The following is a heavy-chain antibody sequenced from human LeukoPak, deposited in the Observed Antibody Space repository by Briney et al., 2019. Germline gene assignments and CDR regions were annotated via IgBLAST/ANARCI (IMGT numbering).Heavy chain of an antibody. D-gene: IGHD2-2*01. Sequence: GGSLRLSCAASGFTFSSYAMSWVRQAPGKGLEWVSAISGSGGSTYYADSVKGRFTISRDNSKNTLYLQMNSLRAEDTAVYYCAKTRYCSSTSCSYFDYWGQGTLVTVSS. J-gene: IGHJ4*02. V-gene: IGHV3-23*01. CDR1: GFTFSSYA. CDR2: ISGSGGST. CDR3: AKTRYCSSTSCSYFDY.